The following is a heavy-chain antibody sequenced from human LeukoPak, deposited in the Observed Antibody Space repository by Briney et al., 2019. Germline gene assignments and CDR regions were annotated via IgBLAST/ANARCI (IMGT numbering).Heavy chain of an antibody. CDR1: GYTFTSHD. J-gene: IGHJ4*02. Sequence: ASVKVSCKASGYTFTSHDINWVRQATGQGLEWMGWMNPNSGNTGYAQKFQGRVTMTRNTSISTAYMELSSLRSEDTAVYYCARVYNWNDGPDYWGQGTLVTVSS. CDR2: MNPNSGNT. D-gene: IGHD1-20*01. V-gene: IGHV1-8*01. CDR3: ARVYNWNDGPDY.